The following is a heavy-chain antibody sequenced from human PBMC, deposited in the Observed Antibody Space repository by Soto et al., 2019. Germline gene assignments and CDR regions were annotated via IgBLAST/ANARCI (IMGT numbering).Heavy chain of an antibody. CDR2: IYYSGST. D-gene: IGHD4-17*01. V-gene: IGHV4-39*01. J-gene: IGHJ4*02. CDR1: GGSISSSSYY. Sequence: QLQLQESGPGLVKPSETLSLTCTVSGGSISSSSYYWGWIRQPPGKGLEWIGSIYYSGSTYYNPSLKSRVTISVDTSKNQFSLKLSSVTAADTAVYYCARQAWYGDQPDYFDYWGQGTLVTVSS. CDR3: ARQAWYGDQPDYFDY.